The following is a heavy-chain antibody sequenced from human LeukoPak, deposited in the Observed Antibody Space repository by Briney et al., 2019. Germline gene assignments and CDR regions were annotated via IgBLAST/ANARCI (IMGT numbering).Heavy chain of an antibody. CDR1: GFTFSSYS. Sequence: GGSLRLSCAASGFTFSSYSMNWVRQAPGKGLEWVSSISSSSSYIYYADSVKGRFTISRDNAKNSLYLQMNSLRAEDTAVYYCARDELGLLWFGELWQPWAFDIWGQGTMVTVSS. J-gene: IGHJ3*02. CDR2: ISSSSSYI. D-gene: IGHD3-10*01. CDR3: ARDELGLLWFGELWQPWAFDI. V-gene: IGHV3-21*01.